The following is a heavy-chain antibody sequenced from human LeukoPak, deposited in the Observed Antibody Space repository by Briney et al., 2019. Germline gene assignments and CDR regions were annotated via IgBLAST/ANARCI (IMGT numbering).Heavy chain of an antibody. CDR1: GFSFSTYA. CDR3: ARGGHDFNPFYW. D-gene: IGHD3-9*01. CDR2: IKGGGGDP. V-gene: IGHV3-23*01. Sequence: GGSLRLSCAASGFSFSTYAMGWVRQAPGKGLEWVASIKGGGGDPFYADSVKGRFTISRDNSKNTLFLQLNSLRAEDSAVYYCARGGHDFNPFYWWGQGTLVTVSS. J-gene: IGHJ4*02.